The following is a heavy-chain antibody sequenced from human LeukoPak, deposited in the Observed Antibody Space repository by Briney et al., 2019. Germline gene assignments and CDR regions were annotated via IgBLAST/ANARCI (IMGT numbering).Heavy chain of an antibody. CDR2: INHSVST. D-gene: IGHD3/OR15-3a*01. V-gene: IGHV4-34*01. Sequence: SETLSLTCAVYGGSFSGYYWSWIRQPPAKGLEWIGEINHSVSTNYNQSLKSRVTISVDTSKNQFSLKLSSVTAADTAVYYCARVGLGTGYVSRWTRDYWGQGTLVTVS. J-gene: IGHJ4*02. CDR3: ARVGLGTGYVSRWTRDY. CDR1: GGSFSGYY.